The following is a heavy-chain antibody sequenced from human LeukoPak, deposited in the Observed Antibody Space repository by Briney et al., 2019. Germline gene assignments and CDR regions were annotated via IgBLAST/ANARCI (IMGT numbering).Heavy chain of an antibody. V-gene: IGHV1-18*01. CDR1: GGTFSSYA. D-gene: IGHD4-17*01. CDR2: ISAYNGNT. Sequence: ASVKVSCKASGGTFSSYAISWVRQAPGQGLEWMGWISAYNGNTNYAQKLQGRVTMTTDTSTSTAYMELRSLRSDDTAVYYCARVGYGDQTHYRYFDYWGQGTLVTVSS. CDR3: ARVGYGDQTHYRYFDY. J-gene: IGHJ4*02.